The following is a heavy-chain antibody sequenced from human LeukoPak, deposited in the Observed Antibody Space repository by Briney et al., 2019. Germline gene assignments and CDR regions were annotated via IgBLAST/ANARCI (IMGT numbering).Heavy chain of an antibody. J-gene: IGHJ5*02. CDR1: A. D-gene: IGHD5-24*01. Sequence: AMSWVRQAPGQGLEWVSAISDNSGNTYYADSVKGRFTISRDNSENTLYLQMNSLRAEDTAVYYCARSFMATILWFDPWGQGTLVTVSS. V-gene: IGHV3-23*01. CDR3: ARSFMATILWFDP. CDR2: ISDNSGNT.